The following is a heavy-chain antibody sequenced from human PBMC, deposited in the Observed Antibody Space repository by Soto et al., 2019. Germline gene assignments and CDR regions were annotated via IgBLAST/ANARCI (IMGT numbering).Heavy chain of an antibody. Sequence: QTLSLTCAISGDSVSSNSAAWNWIRQSPSRGLEWLGRTYYRSKWYNDYAVSVKSRITINPDTSKNQFSLQLNSVTPEDTAVYYCAASTDKLRWDVYYYYYGMDVWGQGTTVTVSS. CDR1: GDSVSSNSAA. D-gene: IGHD1-1*01. CDR2: TYYRSKWYN. CDR3: AASTDKLRWDVYYYYYGMDV. V-gene: IGHV6-1*01. J-gene: IGHJ6*02.